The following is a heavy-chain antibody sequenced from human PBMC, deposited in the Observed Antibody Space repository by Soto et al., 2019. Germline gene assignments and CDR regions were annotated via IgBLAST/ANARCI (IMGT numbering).Heavy chain of an antibody. CDR3: VKHRGNPSGAFDI. CDR1: GGTFRSYT. Sequence: SCKASGGTFRSYTISWVRQATGQGLEWMGRIIPILGIANYAQKFQGRVTITADKSTSTAYMELSSLRSEDAAVYYCVKHRGNPSGAFDILGQGTMVTVSS. V-gene: IGHV1-69*02. CDR2: IIPILGIA. J-gene: IGHJ3*02. D-gene: IGHD3-10*01.